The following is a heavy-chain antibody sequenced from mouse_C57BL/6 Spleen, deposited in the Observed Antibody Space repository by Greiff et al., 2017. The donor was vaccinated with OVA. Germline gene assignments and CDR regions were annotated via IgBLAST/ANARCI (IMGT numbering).Heavy chain of an antibody. CDR1: GFTFSDYG. J-gene: IGHJ4*01. D-gene: IGHD2-4*01. CDR3: ARRDYGRAMGY. CDR2: ISSGSSTI. V-gene: IGHV5-17*01. Sequence: EVKLVESGGGLVKPGGSLKLSCAASGFTFSDYGMHWVRQAPEKGLEWVAYISSGSSTIYYADTVKGRFTISRDNAKNTLFLQMTSLRSEDTAMYYCARRDYGRAMGYWGQGTSVTVSS.